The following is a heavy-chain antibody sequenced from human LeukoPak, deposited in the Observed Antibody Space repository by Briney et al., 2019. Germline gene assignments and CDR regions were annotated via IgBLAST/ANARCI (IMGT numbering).Heavy chain of an antibody. J-gene: IGHJ4*02. V-gene: IGHV3-48*03. Sequence: GGSLRLSCAASGFTFSNYEMNWVRQAPGKGLEWVSYISSGGSTTYYADSVKGRFTISRDNAKNSLYLQMNSLRAEDTAMYYCARGGRNGYNYFDYWGQGTLVTVSS. CDR1: GFTFSNYE. D-gene: IGHD5-24*01. CDR3: ARGGRNGYNYFDY. CDR2: ISSGGSTT.